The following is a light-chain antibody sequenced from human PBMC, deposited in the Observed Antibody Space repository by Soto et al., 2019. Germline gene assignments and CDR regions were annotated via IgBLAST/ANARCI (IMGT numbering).Light chain of an antibody. CDR1: HTVSSN. Sequence: EIVMAQSPATLSVSPGERVTLSCRASHTVSSNLAWYQQKPGQGPRLLIYGASTRATGVPARFSGSGSGTEFTLTFSSLQSEDFAVYYCYQYNNWPWTFGQGTKVDIK. CDR2: GAS. J-gene: IGKJ1*01. CDR3: YQYNNWPWT. V-gene: IGKV3-15*01.